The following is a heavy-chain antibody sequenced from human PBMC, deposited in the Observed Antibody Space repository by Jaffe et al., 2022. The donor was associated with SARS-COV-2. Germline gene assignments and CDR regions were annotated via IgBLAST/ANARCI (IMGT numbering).Heavy chain of an antibody. CDR1: GGSISSYY. V-gene: IGHV4-4*07. J-gene: IGHJ6*02. Sequence: QVQLQESGPGLVKPSETLSLTCTVSGGSISSYYWSWIRQPAGKGLEWIGRIYTSGSTNYNPSLKSRVTMSVDTSKNQFSLKLSSVTAADTAVYYCARDGNRQCSSTSCYSGYYYYGMDVWGQGTTVTVSS. CDR2: IYTSGST. CDR3: ARDGNRQCSSTSCYSGYYYYGMDV. D-gene: IGHD2-2*01.